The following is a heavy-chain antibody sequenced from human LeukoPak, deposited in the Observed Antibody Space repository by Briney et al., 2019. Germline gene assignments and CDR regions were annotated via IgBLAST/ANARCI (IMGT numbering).Heavy chain of an antibody. CDR1: GFTFSSYA. J-gene: IGHJ4*02. CDR2: ISGGST. D-gene: IGHD1-26*01. Sequence: GGSLRLSCAASGFTFSSYAMSWVRQAPGKGLEWVSAISGGSTKYADSAKGRFTISRDNSKNTLFLQMNSLRAADTAVYYCAKHTLASGSRGRPFDYWGQGTLVTVSS. V-gene: IGHV3-23*01. CDR3: AKHTLASGSRGRPFDY.